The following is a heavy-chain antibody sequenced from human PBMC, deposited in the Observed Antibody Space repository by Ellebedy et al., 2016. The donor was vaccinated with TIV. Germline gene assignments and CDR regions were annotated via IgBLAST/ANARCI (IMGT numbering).Heavy chain of an antibody. D-gene: IGHD4-17*01. Sequence: GESLKISCAASGFSFSSYWMSWVRQAPGKGLEWVANIKLDGSEKFYLDSVKGRFTISRDNAKNSLFLQMNSLRAEDTAVYYCATDGSYGDYLSPAHAFVMWGQGTMVSVSS. CDR1: GFSFSSYW. CDR2: IKLDGSEK. CDR3: ATDGSYGDYLSPAHAFVM. J-gene: IGHJ3*02. V-gene: IGHV3-7*01.